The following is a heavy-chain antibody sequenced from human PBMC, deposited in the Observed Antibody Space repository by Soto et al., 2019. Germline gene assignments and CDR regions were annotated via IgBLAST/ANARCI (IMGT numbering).Heavy chain of an antibody. Sequence: EVQLLESGGGLVQPGGSLRLSCAASGFTFSSYAMSWVRQAPGKGLEWVSGISGSGGSTYYADSVKGRITISRDNSKNMLYLQMNSLRAEDTAVYHCAKQPYDSSGYYYFDYWGQGTLVTVSS. CDR1: GFTFSSYA. CDR2: ISGSGGST. D-gene: IGHD3-22*01. CDR3: AKQPYDSSGYYYFDY. V-gene: IGHV3-23*01. J-gene: IGHJ4*02.